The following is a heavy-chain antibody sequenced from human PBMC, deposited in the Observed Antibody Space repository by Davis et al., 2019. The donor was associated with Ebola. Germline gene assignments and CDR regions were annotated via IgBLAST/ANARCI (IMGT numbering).Heavy chain of an antibody. CDR3: ARVLRAVAGGAFDI. J-gene: IGHJ3*02. CDR1: GYTFTGYY. Sequence: ASVKVSCKASGYTFTGYYMHWVRQAPGQGLEWMGWINPNSGGTNYAQKFQGRVTMTRDTSISTAYMELSRLRSDDTAVYYCARVLRAVAGGAFDIWGQGTMVTVSS. V-gene: IGHV1-2*02. CDR2: INPNSGGT. D-gene: IGHD6-19*01.